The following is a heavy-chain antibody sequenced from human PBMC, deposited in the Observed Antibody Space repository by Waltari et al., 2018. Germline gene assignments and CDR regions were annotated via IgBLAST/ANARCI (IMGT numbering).Heavy chain of an antibody. CDR2: IILIFGTA. V-gene: IGHV1-69*08. Sequence: QVQLVQSGAEVKKPGSSVKVSCKASGGTFSSYAISWVRQAPGQGLEWMGRIILIFGTANYAQKFQGRVTITADKSTSTAYMELSSLRSEDTAVYYCARDRYYGSGSYYVHDYWGQGTLVTVSS. D-gene: IGHD3-10*01. J-gene: IGHJ4*02. CDR3: ARDRYYGSGSYYVHDY. CDR1: GGTFSSYA.